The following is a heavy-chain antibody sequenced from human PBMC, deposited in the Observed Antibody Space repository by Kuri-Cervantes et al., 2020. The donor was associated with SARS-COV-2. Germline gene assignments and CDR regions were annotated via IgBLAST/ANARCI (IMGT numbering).Heavy chain of an antibody. CDR2: IIPMYDAT. J-gene: IGHJ4*02. CDR1: GGTFTNYA. CDR3: ARVDSTLVMSFDYYYFDC. D-gene: IGHD5-12*01. Sequence: SVKVSCKASGGTFTNYAITWLRQAPGQGFEWMGRIIPMYDATDFAQKFQGRVTINADESTRTAHMELSSLSSEDTAVYYCARVDSTLVMSFDYYYFDCWGQGTLVTVSS. V-gene: IGHV1-69*13.